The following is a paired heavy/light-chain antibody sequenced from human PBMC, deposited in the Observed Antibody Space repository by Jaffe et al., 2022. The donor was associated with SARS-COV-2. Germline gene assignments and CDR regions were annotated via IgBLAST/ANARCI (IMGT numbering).Heavy chain of an antibody. CDR2: ITSGRST. CDR3: ARLSGGGPRGWFDS. V-gene: IGHV3-23*05. J-gene: IGHJ5*01. D-gene: IGHD2-15*01. Sequence: EVQLLESGGVLVQPGESLRLSCAASGFPFNNFAMTWVRQAPGKGPEWVSTITSGRSTYYADSMKGRLTISRDNSKNTIYLLLNNLRAEDTALYICARLSGGGPRGWFDSWGQGTLVTVSS. CDR1: GFPFNNFA.
Light chain of an antibody. CDR2: NTN. CDR1: SGSVSSTNY. V-gene: IGLV8-61*01. Sequence: QTLVTQEPSLSVSPGGTVTLTCGLTSGSVSSTNYATWYQLTPGQTPRTLIYNTNSRSSGVPDRFAGSMLGNKAALTITGAQADDESDYYCLLNMGTGLLMFGGGTRLTV. CDR3: LLNMGTGLLM. J-gene: IGLJ3*02.